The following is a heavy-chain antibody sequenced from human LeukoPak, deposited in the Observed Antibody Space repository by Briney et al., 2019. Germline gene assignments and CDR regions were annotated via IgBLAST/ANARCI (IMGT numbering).Heavy chain of an antibody. CDR1: GFTCSRYW. CDR3: ARTWIQLWSPFDY. J-gene: IGHJ4*02. D-gene: IGHD5-18*01. CDR2: IKQEGSEK. V-gene: IGHV3-7*01. Sequence: QPGGSLRLSCAASGFTCSRYWMSWVRQAPGKGLEGVANIKQEGSEKYYVDSVKGRFTISRDNDKTSLSLQMNSLRAEDTAVYYCARTWIQLWSPFDYWGQGTLVTVSS.